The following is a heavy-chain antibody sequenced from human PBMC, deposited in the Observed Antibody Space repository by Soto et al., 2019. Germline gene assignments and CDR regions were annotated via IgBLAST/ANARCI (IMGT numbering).Heavy chain of an antibody. D-gene: IGHD2-15*01. CDR1: GYTFNNYG. V-gene: IGHV1-18*01. CDR3: ARCYCSVGSCYTCWHFDL. Sequence: QVQLVQSGAEVKKPGASVKVSCKASGYTFNNYGLSWVRQAPGQVLEWMGWIGPYNGNTDHAQNFQGRVTMTTDTSTNTAYMELRSLRSDDTALYYCARCYCSVGSCYTCWHFDLWGRGTLVTVSS. J-gene: IGHJ2*01. CDR2: IGPYNGNT.